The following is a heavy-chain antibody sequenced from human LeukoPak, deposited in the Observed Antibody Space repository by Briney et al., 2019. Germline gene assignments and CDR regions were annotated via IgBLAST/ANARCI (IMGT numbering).Heavy chain of an antibody. Sequence: SETLSLTCAVSGGSISSGGYSWSWIRQPPGKGLEWIGYIYHSGSTYYNPSLKSRVTISVDRSKNQFSLKLSSVTAADTAVYYCARGYDDFFIDYWGQGTLVTVSS. J-gene: IGHJ4*02. V-gene: IGHV4-30-2*01. CDR3: ARGYDDFFIDY. CDR2: IYHSGST. D-gene: IGHD4-17*01. CDR1: GGSISSGGYS.